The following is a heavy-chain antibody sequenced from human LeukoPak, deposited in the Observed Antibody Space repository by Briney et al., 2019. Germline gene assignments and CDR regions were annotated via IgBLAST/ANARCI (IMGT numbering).Heavy chain of an antibody. CDR3: AKYWEAVSNTAIWIDD. D-gene: IGHD5-18*01. CDR1: GFTFSIHA. CDR2: ISEGGKNK. J-gene: IGHJ4*02. Sequence: GGSLRLSCVASGFTFSIHAMSWVRQAPGKGLEWVSDISEGGKNKYYVDSVKGRFTISRDNANNTLYLQMNSLRAEDTAVYHCAKYWEAVSNTAIWIDDWGQGTLVTVSS. V-gene: IGHV3-23*01.